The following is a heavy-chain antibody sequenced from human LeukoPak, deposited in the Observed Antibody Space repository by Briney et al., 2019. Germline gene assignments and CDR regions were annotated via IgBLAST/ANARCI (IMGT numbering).Heavy chain of an antibody. J-gene: IGHJ6*03. Sequence: SETLSLTCTVSDGSISSSSYYWGWIRQPPGKGLEWIGSIYYGSVFYSVSTNYNPSLKSRVTISVDTSKNQSSLKLSSVTAADTAVYYCARLVGRRSRWYLYYYYMDVWSKGTTVTISS. CDR3: ARLVGRRSRWYLYYYYMDV. V-gene: IGHV4-39*07. CDR2: IYYGSVFYSVST. CDR1: DGSISSSSYY. D-gene: IGHD6-13*01.